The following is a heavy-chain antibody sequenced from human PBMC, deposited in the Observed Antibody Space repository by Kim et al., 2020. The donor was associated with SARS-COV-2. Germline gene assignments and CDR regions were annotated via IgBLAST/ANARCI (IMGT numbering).Heavy chain of an antibody. CDR2: INPSGGST. J-gene: IGHJ5*02. D-gene: IGHD3-10*01. CDR1: GYTFTSYY. V-gene: IGHV1-46*01. CDR3: ARGLRIPMVRGVTSYNWFDP. Sequence: ASVKVSCKASGYTFTSYYMHWVRQAPGQGLEWMGIINPSGGSTSYAQKFQGRVTMTRDTSTSTVYMELSSLRSEDTAVYYCARGLRIPMVRGVTSYNWFDPWGQGTLVTVSS.